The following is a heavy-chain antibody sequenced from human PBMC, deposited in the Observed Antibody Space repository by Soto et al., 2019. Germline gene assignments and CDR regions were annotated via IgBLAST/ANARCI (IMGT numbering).Heavy chain of an antibody. J-gene: IGHJ5*02. CDR3: ARGPYCGGDCYSGTDP. D-gene: IGHD2-21*02. Sequence: QVQLVESGGGLVKPGESLRLSCAASGFTFSDYYMTWIRQAPGKGLEWVSHISFSSTYTNYADSVKGRFTISRDDAKNSLYVQMNSLRADDTAVYYCARGPYCGGDCYSGTDPWGQGTLVTVSS. CDR1: GFTFSDYY. V-gene: IGHV3-11*06. CDR2: ISFSSTYT.